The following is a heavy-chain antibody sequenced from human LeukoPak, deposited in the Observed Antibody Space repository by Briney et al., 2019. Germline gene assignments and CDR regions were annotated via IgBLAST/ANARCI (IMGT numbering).Heavy chain of an antibody. CDR3: ARDVGYCSSTSCFDAFDI. J-gene: IGHJ3*02. D-gene: IGHD2-2*01. CDR2: ISAYDGNT. CDR1: GYTFTSYG. Sequence: GASVKVSCKASGYTFTSYGISWVRQAPGQRLEWMGWISAYDGNTNYAQKLQGRVTMTTDTSTSTAYMELRSLRSDDTAVYYCARDVGYCSSTSCFDAFDIWGQGTMVTVSS. V-gene: IGHV1-18*01.